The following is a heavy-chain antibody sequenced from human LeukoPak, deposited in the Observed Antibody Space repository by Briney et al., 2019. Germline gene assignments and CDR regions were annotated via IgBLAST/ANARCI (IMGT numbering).Heavy chain of an antibody. D-gene: IGHD2-2*01. CDR2: IIPILGIA. CDR3: ARDSEDIVVVPAANEVANWFDP. Sequence: ASVKVSCKASGGTFSSYAISWVRPPPGQGLEWMGRIIPILGIANYAQKFQGRVTTTADKSTSTAYMELSRLRSEDTAVYYCARDSEDIVVVPAANEVANWFDPWGQGTLVTVSS. CDR1: GGTFSSYA. J-gene: IGHJ5*02. V-gene: IGHV1-69*04.